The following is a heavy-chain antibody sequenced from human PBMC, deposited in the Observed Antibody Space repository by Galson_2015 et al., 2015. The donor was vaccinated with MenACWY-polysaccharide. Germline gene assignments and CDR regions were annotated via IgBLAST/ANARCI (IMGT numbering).Heavy chain of an antibody. Sequence: PRLSCAASGFTFSDYWMHWVRQAPGKGLVWVSRINSDGSGTSYADSVKGRFTISRDNAKNTLYLQMNSLRAEDTAVYYCARGIISMVRGVGITSSWFDPWGQGTLVIVSS. CDR1: GFTFSDYW. CDR2: INSDGSGT. J-gene: IGHJ5*02. V-gene: IGHV3-74*01. D-gene: IGHD3-10*01. CDR3: ARGIISMVRGVGITSSWFDP.